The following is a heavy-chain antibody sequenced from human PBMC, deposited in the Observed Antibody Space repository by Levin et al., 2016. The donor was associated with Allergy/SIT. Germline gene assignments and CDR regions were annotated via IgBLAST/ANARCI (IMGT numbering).Heavy chain of an antibody. J-gene: IGHJ4*02. D-gene: IGHD2-2*02. CDR1: GGSFSGYY. V-gene: IGHV4-34*01. CDR2: INHSGST. Sequence: SETLSLTCAVYGGSFSGYYWSWIRQPPGKGLEWIGEINHSGSTNYNPSLKSRVTISVDTSKNQFSLKLSSVTAADTAVYYCASLGSGPIPKRDYWGQGTLVTVSS. CDR3: ASLGSGPIPKRDY.